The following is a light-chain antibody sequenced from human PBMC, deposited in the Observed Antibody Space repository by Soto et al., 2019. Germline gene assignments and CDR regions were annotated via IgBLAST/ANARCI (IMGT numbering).Light chain of an antibody. V-gene: IGLV2-23*02. CDR1: SSDVGSYNL. J-gene: IGLJ2*01. Sequence: QSVLTQPASVSGSPGQSITISCTGTSSDVGSYNLVSWYQQHPGKAPEFIIYEVSKRPSGVSNRFSGSKSGNTASLTISGLQAEDEAEYYCCSYADITSVVFGGGTKLTVL. CDR3: CSYADITSVV. CDR2: EVS.